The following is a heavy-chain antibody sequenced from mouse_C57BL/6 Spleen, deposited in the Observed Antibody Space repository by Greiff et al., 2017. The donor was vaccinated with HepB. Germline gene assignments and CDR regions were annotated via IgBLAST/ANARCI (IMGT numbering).Heavy chain of an antibody. J-gene: IGHJ1*03. D-gene: IGHD2-3*01. CDR2: IHPNSGST. CDR3: ARSGIYDGYYGTYWYFDV. CDR1: GYTFTSYW. Sequence: QVQLQQPGAELVKPGASVKLSCKASGYTFTSYWMHWVKQRPGQGLEWIGMIHPNSGSTNYNETFKSKATLTVDKSSSTAYMQLSSLTSEDSAVYYCARSGIYDGYYGTYWYFDVWGTGTTVTVSS. V-gene: IGHV1-64*01.